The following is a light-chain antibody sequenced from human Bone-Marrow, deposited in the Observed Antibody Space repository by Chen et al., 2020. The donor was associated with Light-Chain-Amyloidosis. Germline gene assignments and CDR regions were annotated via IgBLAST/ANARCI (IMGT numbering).Light chain of an antibody. Sequence: DIVMTQSPDSLAVSLGERATINCKSSQSLLYASNNKNYLGWYQKKPGQPPKFLISWTSTRESGVPERFSGSGSGTDFTLTISSLQAEDVAVYFCQQYYSAPFTFGPGTKVDIK. CDR1: QSLLYASNNKNY. V-gene: IGKV4-1*01. J-gene: IGKJ3*01. CDR2: WTS. CDR3: QQYYSAPFT.